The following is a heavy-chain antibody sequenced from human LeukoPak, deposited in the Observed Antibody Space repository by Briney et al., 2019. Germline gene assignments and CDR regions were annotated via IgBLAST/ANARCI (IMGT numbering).Heavy chain of an antibody. J-gene: IGHJ6*02. CDR1: GFTFSSYG. V-gene: IGHV3-33*01. D-gene: IGHD5-18*01. CDR3: ARDRDTAMVTPYYYGMDV. CDR2: IWYAGSNK. Sequence: QPGRSLRLSCAASGFTFSSYGMHWVRQAPGKGLEGVTVIWYAGSNKYYADSVRGRFTISRDNSKNTLYLQMNSLRAEDTAVYYCARDRDTAMVTPYYYGMDVWGQGTTVTVSS.